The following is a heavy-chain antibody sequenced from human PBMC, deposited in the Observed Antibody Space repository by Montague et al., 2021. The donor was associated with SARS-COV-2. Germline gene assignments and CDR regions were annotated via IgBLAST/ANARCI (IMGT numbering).Heavy chain of an antibody. CDR1: GFIFSNFA. V-gene: IGHV3-30*04. Sequence: SLRLSCAASGFIFSNFAFHWVRQAPGKGLEWVALITEDGIDKYYADSVKGRFTISRDNSKNTLYLRLNSLTPEDTAVYYCARDRVPHDYGDAFDLWGRGTVVTVSS. D-gene: IGHD4/OR15-4a*01. J-gene: IGHJ3*01. CDR3: ARDRVPHDYGDAFDL. CDR2: ITEDGIDK.